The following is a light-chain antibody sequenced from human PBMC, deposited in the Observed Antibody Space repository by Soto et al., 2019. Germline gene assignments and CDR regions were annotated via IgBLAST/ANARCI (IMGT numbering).Light chain of an antibody. J-gene: IGKJ4*01. CDR3: QQFNNWPLT. V-gene: IGKV3-15*01. CDR2: GAS. Sequence: EVLMTQSPATLSVSPGERVTLSCRTSQSISTNLAWYQQRRGQAPRLLRYGASSRATGVPARFSGSGSGAEFTLTISSLQSEDFAVYYCQQFNNWPLTFGGGTKVDIK. CDR1: QSISTN.